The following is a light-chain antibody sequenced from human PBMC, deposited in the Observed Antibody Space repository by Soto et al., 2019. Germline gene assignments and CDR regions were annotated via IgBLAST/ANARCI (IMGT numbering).Light chain of an antibody. CDR3: PQDGSTPPT. Sequence: EIVLTQSPAFVSLSPGETATLSCRATETIAKNYFAWYQQKTGEPPRLLIYGASTRATGTPDRFSGSGSGTEFALTISGLEPDDSAVYYCPQDGSTPPTFGQGSKVELK. V-gene: IGKV3-20*01. CDR2: GAS. J-gene: IGKJ1*01. CDR1: ETIAKNY.